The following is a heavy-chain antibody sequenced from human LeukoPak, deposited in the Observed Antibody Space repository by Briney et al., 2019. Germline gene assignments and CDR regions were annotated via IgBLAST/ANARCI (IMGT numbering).Heavy chain of an antibody. Sequence: PGGSLRLSCAASGFIYSSYAMSWVRQAPGKGLEWVSTISGDSGTTYYADSVKGRFTISRDNSKNTVYLQMNSLRAEDTAEYYCAKDRVNYDGSGLHYFDYWGQGTLVTVSS. CDR3: AKDRVNYDGSGLHYFDY. J-gene: IGHJ4*02. CDR2: ISGDSGTT. D-gene: IGHD3-22*01. CDR1: GFIYSSYA. V-gene: IGHV3-23*01.